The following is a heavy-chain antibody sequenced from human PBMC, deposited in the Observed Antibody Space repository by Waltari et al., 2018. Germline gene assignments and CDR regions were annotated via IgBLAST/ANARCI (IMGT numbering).Heavy chain of an antibody. J-gene: IGHJ3*01. CDR1: GFPFSNAW. CDR2: IKSRTEGGTT. D-gene: IGHD2-21*01. CDR3: TTRSLVEGNDDVLDL. V-gene: IGHV3-15*01. Sequence: EVQLVESGGGLVKPGGSLRLSCAASGFPFSNAWMKWVRQAPGKGLEWVGRIKSRTEGGTTDYAAPVKGRFSVSRDDSKKMLYLEMNNLKTEDTAMYFCTTRSLVEGNDDVLDLWGRGTMAIVSS.